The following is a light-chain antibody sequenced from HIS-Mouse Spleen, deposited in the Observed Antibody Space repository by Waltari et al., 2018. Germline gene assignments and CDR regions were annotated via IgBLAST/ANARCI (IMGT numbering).Light chain of an antibody. V-gene: IGLV3-10*01. CDR1: ALPKKY. CDR2: EDS. J-gene: IGLJ2*01. CDR3: YSTDSSGNHRV. Sequence: SYELTQPPSVSVSPGQTARITCAGGALPKKYAYWYQQKSGQAPVLVINEDSKRPSGIPERFSGSSSGTMATLTISGAQVEDEADYYCYSTDSSGNHRVFGGGTKLTVL.